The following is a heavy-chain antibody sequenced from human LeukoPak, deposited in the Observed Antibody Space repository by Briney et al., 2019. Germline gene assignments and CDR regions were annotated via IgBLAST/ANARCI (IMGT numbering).Heavy chain of an antibody. CDR3: ARHGGGAADFDY. CDR2: IYYSGRT. D-gene: IGHD3-16*01. Sequence: PSGTLSLTCTVSGGSISPYYWSWIRQPPGKGLEWIGFIYYSGRTNYNPSLKSQVTISVDTSKNQFSLKLTSVTAADTAVYYCARHGGGAADFDYWGQGTLVTVSS. J-gene: IGHJ4*02. CDR1: GGSISPYY. V-gene: IGHV4-59*08.